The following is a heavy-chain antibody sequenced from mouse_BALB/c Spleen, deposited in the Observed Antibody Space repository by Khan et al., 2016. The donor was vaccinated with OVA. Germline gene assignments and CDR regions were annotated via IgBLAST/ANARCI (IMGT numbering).Heavy chain of an antibody. Sequence: EVELVESGGDLMKPGGSLKLSCAASGFTFSTYGMSWVRQTLDKRLEWVATINSGGYYTYYPDSVQGRFSISRNNAKNTLYLQMSSLKSEDTAMYYCASHLPGSFAYWGQGTLVTVSA. CDR2: INSGGYYT. CDR1: GFTFSTYG. CDR3: ASHLPGSFAY. V-gene: IGHV5-6*01. D-gene: IGHD4-1*01. J-gene: IGHJ3*01.